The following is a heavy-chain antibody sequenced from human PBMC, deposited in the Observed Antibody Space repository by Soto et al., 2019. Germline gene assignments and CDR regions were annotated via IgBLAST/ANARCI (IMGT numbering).Heavy chain of an antibody. CDR2: TYYSGST. D-gene: IGHD5-18*01. CDR3: ASRYGSCFDY. CDR1: GGSISSYY. J-gene: IGHJ4*02. Sequence: QVQLQESGPGLVKPSETLSLTCTVSGGSISSYYWSWIRQPPGKGLEWIGYTYYSGSTNYNPSLMSGAPLSVATSKTSFSLNLGSVSAADPAVYYCASRYGSCFDYWGQVTLVTVSS. V-gene: IGHV4-59*08.